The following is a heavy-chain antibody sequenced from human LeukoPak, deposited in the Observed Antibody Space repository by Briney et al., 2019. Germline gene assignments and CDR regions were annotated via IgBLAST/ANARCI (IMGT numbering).Heavy chain of an antibody. V-gene: IGHV3-20*01. J-gene: IGHJ4*02. CDR1: GFTFDDYG. CDR2: INWNGGST. D-gene: IGHD6-13*01. Sequence: TGGSLRLSRAASGFTFDDYGMSWVRQAPGKGLEWVSGINWNGGSTGYADSVKGRFTISRDNAKNSLYLQMNSLRAEDTALYHCARLAGIAAAGTPDYWGQGTLVTVSS. CDR3: ARLAGIAAAGTPDY.